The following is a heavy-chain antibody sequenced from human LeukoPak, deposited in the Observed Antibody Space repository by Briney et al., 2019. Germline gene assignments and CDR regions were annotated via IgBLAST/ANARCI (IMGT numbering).Heavy chain of an antibody. CDR1: EYTFTGYY. CDR2: INPNSGGT. Sequence: ASVKVSCKASEYTFTGYYMHWVRQAPGQGLEWMGWINPNSGGTNYAQKFQGRVTMTRDTSITTAYMELSRLRSDDTAVYYCAREEGSGCYDSWGQGTRLTVSS. D-gene: IGHD6-19*01. V-gene: IGHV1-2*02. CDR3: AREEGSGCYDS. J-gene: IGHJ4*02.